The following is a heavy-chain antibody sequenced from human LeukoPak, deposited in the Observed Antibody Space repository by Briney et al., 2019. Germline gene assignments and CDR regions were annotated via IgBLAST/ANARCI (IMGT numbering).Heavy chain of an antibody. Sequence: GRSLRLSCAASGFTFRNYMMHWVRQAPGKGLDWVAVILEDGSIQHYADSVKGRFTISRDNSRNTVFLQMNSLRGEDTAIYYCARVQGGGFRTADFWGQGTVVTVSS. CDR2: ILEDGSIQ. V-gene: IGHV3-30*04. CDR1: GFTFRNYM. CDR3: ARVQGGGFRTADF. J-gene: IGHJ4*02. D-gene: IGHD3-10*01.